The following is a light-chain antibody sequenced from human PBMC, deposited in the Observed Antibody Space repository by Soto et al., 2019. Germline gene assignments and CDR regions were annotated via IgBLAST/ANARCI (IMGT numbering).Light chain of an antibody. CDR3: QSYDSSMSGYV. Sequence: QSALTQPPSVSGSPGQRVTISCTGSSSNIGAGYDVHWYQQLPGTAPKLLIYGNSNRPSGVPDRFSGSKSGTSASLAITGLQAEDEADYYSQSYDSSMSGYVFGTGTQLTVL. V-gene: IGLV1-40*01. J-gene: IGLJ1*01. CDR2: GNS. CDR1: SSNIGAGYD.